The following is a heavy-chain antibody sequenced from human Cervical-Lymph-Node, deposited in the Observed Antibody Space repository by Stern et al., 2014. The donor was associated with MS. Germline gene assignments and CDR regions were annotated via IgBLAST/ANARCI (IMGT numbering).Heavy chain of an antibody. D-gene: IGHD4-17*01. J-gene: IGHJ4*02. CDR3: ARSITVTPLEY. Sequence: VQLVQSGAEVKKPGASGKVSCRASGYKFTSYYIHWVRQAPGKGLVWMGRLNPSSGATDLAQSFQDRVTMTRDTSISTAYMELTRLTSDDTAVYYCARSITVTPLEYWGQGSLVAVSS. CDR2: LNPSSGAT. V-gene: IGHV1-2*06. CDR1: GYKFTSYY.